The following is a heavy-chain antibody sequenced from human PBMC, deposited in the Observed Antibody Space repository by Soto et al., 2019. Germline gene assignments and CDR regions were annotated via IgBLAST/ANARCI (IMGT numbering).Heavy chain of an antibody. CDR3: ARWDTTAFDAFDI. Sequence: QVQLQESGPGLVKPSETLSLTCTVSGGSVSSGSYYWSWIRQPPGKGLEWIGYIYYSGSTNYNPSLKSRVIISVDTSKNQISLNLSSVTAADTAVYYCARWDTTAFDAFDIWGQGTMVTVSS. V-gene: IGHV4-61*01. D-gene: IGHD1-26*01. CDR2: IYYSGST. J-gene: IGHJ3*02. CDR1: GGSVSSGSYY.